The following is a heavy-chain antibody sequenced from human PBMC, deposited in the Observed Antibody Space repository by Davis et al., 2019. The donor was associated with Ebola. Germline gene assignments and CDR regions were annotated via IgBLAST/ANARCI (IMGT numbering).Heavy chain of an antibody. D-gene: IGHD1-26*01. Sequence: ASVKVSCKASGYTFTSYGISWVRQATGQGLEWMGWMNPNSGNTGYAQKFQGRITMTRNISISAAYMELSSLRSDDTAVYYCARRVGARSGFDSWGQGSLVTVSS. CDR3: ARRVGARSGFDS. J-gene: IGHJ4*02. V-gene: IGHV1-8*02. CDR1: GYTFTSYG. CDR2: MNPNSGNT.